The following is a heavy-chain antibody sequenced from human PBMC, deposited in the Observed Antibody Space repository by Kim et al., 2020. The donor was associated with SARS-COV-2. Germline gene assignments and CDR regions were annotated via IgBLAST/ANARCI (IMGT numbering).Heavy chain of an antibody. CDR3: AKMGLVIINYYFDY. CDR1: GFTFSSYA. J-gene: IGHJ4*02. CDR2: ISGSGGST. D-gene: IGHD3-9*01. V-gene: IGHV3-23*01. Sequence: GGSLRLSCAASGFTFSSYAMSWVRQAPGKGLEWVSAISGSGGSTYYADSVKGRFTISRDNSKNTLYLQMNSLRAEDTAVYYWAKMGLVIINYYFDYWGQGTLVTVSS.